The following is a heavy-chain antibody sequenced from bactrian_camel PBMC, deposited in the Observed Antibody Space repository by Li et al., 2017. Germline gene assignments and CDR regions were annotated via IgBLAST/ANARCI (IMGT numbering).Heavy chain of an antibody. J-gene: IGHJ4*01. CDR1: GYTYRDYC. CDR3: AAGFGFGGLLNKPRY. V-gene: IGHV3S31*01. D-gene: IGHD3*01. CDR2: IYTGSGST. Sequence: DVQLVESGGGSVRAGGSLTLACVASEYSGYTYRDYCMAWFRQAPGQEREGVAVIYTGSGSTYYADSVKGRFTISQDKAKNMLYLQMNSLKPEDTAMYYCAAGFGFGGLLNKPRYWGQGTQVTVSS.